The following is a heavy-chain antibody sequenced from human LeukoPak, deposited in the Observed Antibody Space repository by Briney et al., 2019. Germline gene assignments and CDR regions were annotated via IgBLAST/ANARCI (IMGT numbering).Heavy chain of an antibody. CDR2: ISYDGSNK. Sequence: SGGSLRLSCAASGFTFSSYAMHWVRQAPGKGLEWVAVISYDGSNKYYADSVKGRFSISRDNAKNSLYLQMNSLRAEDTAVYYCAEVPYWGQGTLVTVSS. J-gene: IGHJ1*01. CDR3: AEVPY. CDR1: GFTFSSYA. V-gene: IGHV3-30-3*01.